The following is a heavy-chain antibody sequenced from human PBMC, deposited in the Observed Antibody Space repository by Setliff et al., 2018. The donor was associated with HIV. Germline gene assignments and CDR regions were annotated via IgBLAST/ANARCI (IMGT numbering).Heavy chain of an antibody. D-gene: IGHD3-16*01. CDR1: GFTFNDYA. Sequence: PGGSLRLSCAASGFTFNDYAMHWVRQRPGKGLEWVSIINWNNETIAYVDSVKGRFTISRDNAKNSVYLQMNSLRGEDTAVYYCARDSVVGHRYDYSRVEWGQGTLVTVSS. V-gene: IGHV3-20*04. CDR3: ARDSVVGHRYDYSRVE. CDR2: INWNNETI. J-gene: IGHJ4*02.